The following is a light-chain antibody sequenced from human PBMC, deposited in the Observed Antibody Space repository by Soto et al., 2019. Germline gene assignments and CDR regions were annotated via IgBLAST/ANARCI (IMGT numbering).Light chain of an antibody. Sequence: QSALSQPASVSGSPGQSITISCTVTSSDVGAYNSVSWYQQHPHKAPQVIIYKGTQRPSGVSNRFSGSTSGNAASLTISGLQAGDEADYFCCSSAPESTYVFGSGTKVTVL. V-gene: IGLV2-23*01. J-gene: IGLJ1*01. CDR1: SSDVGAYNS. CDR3: CSSAPESTYV. CDR2: KGT.